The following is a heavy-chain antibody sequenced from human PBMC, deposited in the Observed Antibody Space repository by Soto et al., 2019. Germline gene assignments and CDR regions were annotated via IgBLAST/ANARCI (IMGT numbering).Heavy chain of an antibody. Sequence: QMQLQESGPELVKPPQTLSLICTVSGYSMTSGGYYWSWIRHLPGKGLEWIGYIYYSGGTQFNPSLKSRVSMSVDTSKNQFSLRLSSVTAADTAVYYCATLLGSHQHYYFGIDVWGQGTTVTVSS. CDR3: ATLLGSHQHYYFGIDV. D-gene: IGHD2-2*01. V-gene: IGHV4-31*03. CDR1: GYSMTSGGYY. CDR2: IYYSGGT. J-gene: IGHJ6*02.